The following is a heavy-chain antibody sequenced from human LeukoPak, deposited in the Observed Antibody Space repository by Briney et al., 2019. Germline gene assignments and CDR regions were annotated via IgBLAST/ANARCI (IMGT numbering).Heavy chain of an antibody. CDR3: ASSKSSSWYPFYLDY. J-gene: IGHJ4*02. D-gene: IGHD6-13*01. V-gene: IGHV5-51*01. CDR2: IYPGDSDT. Sequence: KLGESLKISCKGSGYSFTSYWIGWVRQMPGKGLEWMGIIYPGDSDTRYSPSFQGQVTISADKSFSTAYLQWSSLKASDTAIYYCASSKSSSWYPFYLDYWGQGTLVTVSS. CDR1: GYSFTSYW.